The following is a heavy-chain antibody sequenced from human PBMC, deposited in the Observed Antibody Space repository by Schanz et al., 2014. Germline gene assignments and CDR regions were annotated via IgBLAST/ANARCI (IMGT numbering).Heavy chain of an antibody. Sequence: EVQLVESGGGLVQPGGSLRLSCAASGFTFSTYWMSWVRQAPGKGRGWVANIKGDSSEKNYVDFVNSRFTLSRGNAKKTMDMRMNSERVEDSDVYCCARDPNTVNEIDYWGQGTLVTVSS. CDR1: GFTFSTYW. CDR3: ARDPNTVNEIDY. CDR2: IKGDSSEK. V-gene: IGHV3-7*03. J-gene: IGHJ4*02. D-gene: IGHD1-1*01.